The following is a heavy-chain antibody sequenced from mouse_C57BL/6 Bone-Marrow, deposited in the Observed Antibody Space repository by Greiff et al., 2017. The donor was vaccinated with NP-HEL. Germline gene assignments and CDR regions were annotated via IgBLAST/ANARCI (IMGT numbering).Heavy chain of an antibody. D-gene: IGHD2-10*02. CDR1: GYTFTSYW. Sequence: QVQLQQPGAELVKPGASVKLSCKASGYTFTSYWMHWVKQRPGRGLQWIGRIDPNSGGTKYNEKFKSKATLTVDKPSSTAYRQLSSLTSEDSAVYYCARAYGNYVHYAMDYWGQGTSVTVSS. J-gene: IGHJ4*01. V-gene: IGHV1-72*01. CDR3: ARAYGNYVHYAMDY. CDR2: IDPNSGGT.